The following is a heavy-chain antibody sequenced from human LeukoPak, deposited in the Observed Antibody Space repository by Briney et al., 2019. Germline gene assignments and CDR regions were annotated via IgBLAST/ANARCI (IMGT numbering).Heavy chain of an antibody. CDR2: IYSSGNA. Sequence: SETLSLTCSISGGTFSSNYWGWIRQPAGKGLEWIEQIYSSGNANYNPSLKSRVTISVDTSKNQFSLKLSSVTAADTAVYYCARGWSKDVRLRPGRYYMDVWGKGTTVTVSS. CDR1: GGTFSSNY. J-gene: IGHJ6*03. CDR3: ARGWSKDVRLRPGRYYMDV. D-gene: IGHD4-17*01. V-gene: IGHV4-4*07.